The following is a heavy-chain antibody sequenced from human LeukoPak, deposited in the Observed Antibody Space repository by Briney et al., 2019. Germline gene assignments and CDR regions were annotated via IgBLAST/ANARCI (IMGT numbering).Heavy chain of an antibody. J-gene: IGHJ6*02. CDR2: IYYSGST. CDR3: ARVMVGDCYSCYYGMDV. CDR1: GGSISSYY. V-gene: IGHV4-59*01. D-gene: IGHD2-21*02. Sequence: ASETLSLTCTVSGGSISSYYWSWLRQPPGKGLEWIGYIYYSGSTNYNPSLKSRVTISVDTSKNQFPLKLSSVTAADTAVYYCARVMVGDCYSCYYGMDVWGQGTTVTVSS.